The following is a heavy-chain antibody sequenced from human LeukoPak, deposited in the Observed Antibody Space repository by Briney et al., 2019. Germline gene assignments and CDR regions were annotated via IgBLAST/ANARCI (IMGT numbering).Heavy chain of an antibody. V-gene: IGHV3-11*01. CDR2: ISSSGSTI. Sequence: GGSLRLSCAASGFTFSDYYMSWIRQAPGKGLEWVSYISSSGSTIYYADSVKGRFTISRDNAKNSLYLQMNSLRAEDTAVYYCARGGGRESNIVVVPAAYYWGQGTLVTVSS. J-gene: IGHJ4*02. CDR1: GFTFSDYY. CDR3: ARGGGRESNIVVVPAAYY. D-gene: IGHD2-2*01.